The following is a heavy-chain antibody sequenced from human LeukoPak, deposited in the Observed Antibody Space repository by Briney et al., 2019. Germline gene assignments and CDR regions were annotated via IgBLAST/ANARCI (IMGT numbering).Heavy chain of an antibody. J-gene: IGHJ4*02. CDR3: ARWRYYYADY. D-gene: IGHD3-10*01. CDR1: GFTFSSYE. V-gene: IGHV3-48*03. Sequence: SGGSLRLSCAASGFTFSSYEMNWVRQAPGKGLEWVSYISSSGSTIYYADSVKGRLTISRDNAKNSLYLQMNSLRAEDTAVYYCARWRYYYADYWGQGTLVTVSS. CDR2: ISSSGSTI.